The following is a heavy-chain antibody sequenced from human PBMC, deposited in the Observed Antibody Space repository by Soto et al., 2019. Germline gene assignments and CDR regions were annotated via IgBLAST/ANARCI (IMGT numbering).Heavy chain of an antibody. D-gene: IGHD5-12*01. Sequence: QLQLQESGSGLVKPSQTLSLTCAVSGGSISSGGYSWSWIRQPPGKGLEWIGYIYHSGSTYYNPSLXGXVXIXXDRSKNQFSLKLSYVSAADTAVYYCAAGGGLPRYSWGQGTLVTVSS. V-gene: IGHV4-30-2*01. CDR2: IYHSGST. CDR1: GGSISSGGYS. CDR3: AAGGGLPRYS. J-gene: IGHJ4*02.